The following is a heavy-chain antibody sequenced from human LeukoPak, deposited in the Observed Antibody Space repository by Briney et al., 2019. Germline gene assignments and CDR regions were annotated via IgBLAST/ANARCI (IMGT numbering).Heavy chain of an antibody. CDR3: ARVRRITIFGVVDFDI. Sequence: GGSLRLSCAASGFTFGSYWMSWVRQASGKGLEWVANIKQDGSEKYYVDSVKGRFTISRDNAKNSLYLQMNSLRAEDTAVYYCARVRRITIFGVVDFDIWGQGTMVTVSS. CDR2: IKQDGSEK. CDR1: GFTFGSYW. J-gene: IGHJ3*02. D-gene: IGHD3-3*01. V-gene: IGHV3-7*01.